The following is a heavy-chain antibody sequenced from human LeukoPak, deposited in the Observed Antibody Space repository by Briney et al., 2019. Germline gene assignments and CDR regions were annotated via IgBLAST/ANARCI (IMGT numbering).Heavy chain of an antibody. J-gene: IGHJ4*02. CDR1: GFTFSSYA. CDR3: ARALCDNNRCSSYFDS. CDR2: ISYDGSNK. Sequence: GRALRLSCADSGFTFSSYAIHWVRQAPGKGLEWVAVISYDGSNKYYADSVQGRFTIFRDNSKNTLYLQMNSLRAEDTAMYYCARALCDNNRCSSYFDSWGQGTLVTVSS. V-gene: IGHV3-30-3*01. D-gene: IGHD3-10*02.